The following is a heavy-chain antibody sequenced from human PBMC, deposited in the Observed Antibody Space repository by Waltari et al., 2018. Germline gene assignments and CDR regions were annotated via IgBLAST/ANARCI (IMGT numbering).Heavy chain of an antibody. Sequence: QVQLQQWGAGLLKPSETLSLTCAVYGGSFSGYYWSWIRQPPGKGLEWIGEINHSGSTNYNPSLKSRVTISVDTSKNQFSLKLSSVTAADTAVYYCARGRGYCGGDCHSLSPFDYWGQGTLVTVSS. CDR3: ARGRGYCGGDCHSLSPFDY. CDR1: GGSFSGYY. V-gene: IGHV4-34*01. CDR2: INHSGST. D-gene: IGHD2-21*01. J-gene: IGHJ4*02.